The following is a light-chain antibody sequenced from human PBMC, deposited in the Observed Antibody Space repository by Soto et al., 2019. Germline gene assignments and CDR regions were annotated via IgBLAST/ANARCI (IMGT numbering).Light chain of an antibody. CDR2: DVS. J-gene: IGKJ1*01. Sequence: ESVLTQSPGTLSVSPGERATLSCRASQSVSNNYLAWYQQKPGQAPRLLIYDVSNRATGIPDRFSGSGSGTDFTLIISRLELADSAVYYCQQYGGSPPQTFGQGTKVDIK. V-gene: IGKV3-20*01. CDR3: QQYGGSPPQT. CDR1: QSVSNNY.